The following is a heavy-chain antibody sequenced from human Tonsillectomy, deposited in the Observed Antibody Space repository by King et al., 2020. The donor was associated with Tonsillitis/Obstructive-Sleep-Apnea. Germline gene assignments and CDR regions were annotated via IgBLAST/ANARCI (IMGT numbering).Heavy chain of an antibody. CDR1: VGSFSGYY. V-gene: IGHV4-34*01. D-gene: IGHD4-11*01. CDR3: ARFRYSNYYFDY. CDR2: INHSGST. J-gene: IGHJ4*02. Sequence: VQLQQWGAGLLKPSETLSLTCAVYVGSFSGYYWSWIRQPPGKGLEWIGEINHSGSTNYNPSLKSRVTISVDTSKNQFSLKLSSVTAADTAVYYCARFRYSNYYFDYWGQGTLVTVSS.